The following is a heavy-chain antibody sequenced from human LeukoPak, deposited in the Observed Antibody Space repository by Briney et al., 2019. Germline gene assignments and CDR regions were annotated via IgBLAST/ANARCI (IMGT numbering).Heavy chain of an antibody. CDR2: IIPIFGTA. D-gene: IGHD3-22*01. CDR1: GGTFSSYA. Sequence: SVKVSCKASGGTFSSYAISWVRQAPGQGLEWMGRIIPIFGTANYAQKFQGRVTITTDEYTSTAYMELSSLRSEDTAVYYCARDRSNYYDSSGYSNWGQGTLVTVSS. J-gene: IGHJ4*02. V-gene: IGHV1-69*05. CDR3: ARDRSNYYDSSGYSN.